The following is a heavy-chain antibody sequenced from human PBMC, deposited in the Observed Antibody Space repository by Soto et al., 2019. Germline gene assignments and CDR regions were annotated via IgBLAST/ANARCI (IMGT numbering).Heavy chain of an antibody. CDR1: GGSISSGGYY. V-gene: IGHV4-31*03. CDR3: ARVVTIFGVGSLDYYYYYMDV. CDR2: IYYSGST. J-gene: IGHJ6*03. Sequence: PSETLSLTCTVSGGSISSGGYYWSWIRQHPGKGLEWIGYIYYSGSTYYNPSLKSRVTISVDTSKNQFSLKLSSVTAADTAVYYCARVVTIFGVGSLDYYYYYMDVWGKGTTVTVSS. D-gene: IGHD3-3*01.